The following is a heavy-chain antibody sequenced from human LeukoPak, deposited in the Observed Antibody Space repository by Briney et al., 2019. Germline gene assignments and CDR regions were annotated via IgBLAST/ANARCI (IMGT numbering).Heavy chain of an antibody. V-gene: IGHV3-20*04. CDR3: ASNKLTATWGTFDY. CDR1: GFTFDDYG. J-gene: IGHJ4*02. D-gene: IGHD3-16*01. CDR2: INWNGGST. Sequence: PGGSLRLSCAASGFTFDDYGMSWVRQAPGKGLEWVSGINWNGGSTGYADSVKGRFTISRDNAKNSLYLQMNSLRAEDTALYYCASNKLTATWGTFDYWGQGTLVTVSS.